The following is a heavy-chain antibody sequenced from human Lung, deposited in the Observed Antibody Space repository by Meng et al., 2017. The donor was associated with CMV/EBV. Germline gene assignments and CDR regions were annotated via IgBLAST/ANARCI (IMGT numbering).Heavy chain of an antibody. CDR3: AGGPRSSTSLGY. CDR1: GYTFTGYY. CDR2: INPNSGGT. J-gene: IGHJ4*02. V-gene: IGHV1-2*02. D-gene: IGHD2-2*01. Sequence: APXXVSXKASGYTFTGYYMHWVRQAPGQGLEWMGWINPNSGGTNYAQKFQGRVTMTRDTSISTAYMELSRLRSDDTAVYYCAGGPRSSTSLGYWGQGTLVTVSS.